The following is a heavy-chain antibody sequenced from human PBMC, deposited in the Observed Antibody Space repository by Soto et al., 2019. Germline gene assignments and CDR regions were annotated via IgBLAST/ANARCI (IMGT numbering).Heavy chain of an antibody. J-gene: IGHJ4*02. CDR1: GGSFSGYY. V-gene: IGHV4-34*01. D-gene: IGHD1-26*01. CDR3: AREESGSYLY. CDR2: INHSGST. Sequence: QVQLQQWGAGLLKPSETLSITCAVYGGSFSGYYWSWIRQPPGKGLEWIGEINHSGSTNYNPSLKSRVTISVDTSKNQFSLKLSSVTAADTAVYYCAREESGSYLYWGQGTLVTVSS.